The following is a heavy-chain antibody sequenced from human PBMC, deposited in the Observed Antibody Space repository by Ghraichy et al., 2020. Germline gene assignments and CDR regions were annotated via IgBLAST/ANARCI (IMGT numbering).Heavy chain of an antibody. CDR2: ISGSGGST. CDR3: AKDAYYYDSSGYSWIFDY. V-gene: IGHV3-23*01. D-gene: IGHD3-22*01. CDR1: GFTFSSYA. Sequence: LSLTCAASGFTFSSYAMSWVRQAPGKGLEWVSAISGSGGSTYYADSVKGRFTISRDNSKNTLYLQMNSLRAEDTAVYYCAKDAYYYDSSGYSWIFDYWGQGPLVTVSS. J-gene: IGHJ4*02.